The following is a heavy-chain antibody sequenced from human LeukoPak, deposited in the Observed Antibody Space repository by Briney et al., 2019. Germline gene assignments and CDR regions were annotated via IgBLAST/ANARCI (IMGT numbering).Heavy chain of an antibody. V-gene: IGHV1-8*03. CDR3: ARVDNWNYEYY. CDR2: MNPNSSNT. CDR1: GYTFTSYD. J-gene: IGHJ4*02. Sequence: ASVKVSCKASGYTFTSYDINWVRQATGQGLEWMGWMNPNSSNTGYAQKFQGRVTITRNTSISTAYMELSSLRSEDTAVYYCARVDNWNYEYYWGQGTLVTVSS. D-gene: IGHD1-7*01.